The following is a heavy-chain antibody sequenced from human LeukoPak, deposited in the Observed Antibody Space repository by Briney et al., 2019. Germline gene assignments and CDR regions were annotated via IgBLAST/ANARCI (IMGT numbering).Heavy chain of an antibody. V-gene: IGHV3-30-3*01. Sequence: GGSLRLSCAASGFTFSSYAMHWVRQAPGKGLEWVAVISYDGSNKYYADSVKGRFTISRDNSKNTLYLQMNSLRAEDTAVYYCAKHYYGSGDYRGMDVWGKGTTVTVSS. CDR2: ISYDGSNK. J-gene: IGHJ6*03. CDR3: AKHYYGSGDYRGMDV. CDR1: GFTFSSYA. D-gene: IGHD3-10*01.